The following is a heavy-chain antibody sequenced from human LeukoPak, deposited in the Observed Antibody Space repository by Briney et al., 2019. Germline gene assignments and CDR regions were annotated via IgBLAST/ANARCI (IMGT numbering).Heavy chain of an antibody. Sequence: GESLKISCKGSGYSFTCYWIGWVRQMPGKGLEWMGIIYPGDSDTRYSPSFQGQVTISADKSISTAYLQWSSLKASDTAMYYCAVGYCSGGSCAYTPNLMDVWGQGTTVTVSS. CDR1: GYSFTCYW. V-gene: IGHV5-51*01. CDR3: AVGYCSGGSCAYTPNLMDV. J-gene: IGHJ6*02. CDR2: IYPGDSDT. D-gene: IGHD2-15*01.